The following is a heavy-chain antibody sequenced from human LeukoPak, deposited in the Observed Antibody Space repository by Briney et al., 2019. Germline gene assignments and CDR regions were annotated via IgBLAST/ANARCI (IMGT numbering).Heavy chain of an antibody. CDR2: MNPNSGNT. D-gene: IGHD2-15*01. J-gene: IGHJ6*03. V-gene: IGHV1-8*02. Sequence: GASVKVSCKASGYTFTSYYMHWVRQATGQGLEWMGWMNPNSGNTENAQKFQGRVTMTRNNSRSTANMELSSLRSEDTAVYYCARATCSGGSCYGSYYYMDVWGKGTTVTISS. CDR1: GYTFTSYY. CDR3: ARATCSGGSCYGSYYYMDV.